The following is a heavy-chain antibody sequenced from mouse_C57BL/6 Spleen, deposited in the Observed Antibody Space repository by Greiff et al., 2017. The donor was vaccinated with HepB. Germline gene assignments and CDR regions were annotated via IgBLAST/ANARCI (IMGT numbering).Heavy chain of an antibody. V-gene: IGHV1-50*01. Sequence: VQLQQPGAELVKPGASVKLSCKASGYTFTSYWMQWVKQRPGQGLEWIGEIDPSDSYTNYNQKFKGKATLTVDTSSSTAYMQLSSLTSEDSAVYYCAKGGYYGSSYNYAMDYWGQGTSVTVSS. D-gene: IGHD1-1*01. J-gene: IGHJ4*01. CDR1: GYTFTSYW. CDR2: IDPSDSYT. CDR3: AKGGYYGSSYNYAMDY.